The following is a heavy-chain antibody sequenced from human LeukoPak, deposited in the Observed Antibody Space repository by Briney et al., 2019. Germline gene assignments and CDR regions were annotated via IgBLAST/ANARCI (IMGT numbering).Heavy chain of an antibody. D-gene: IGHD3-22*01. Sequence: GASVKVSCKASGYTFTSYGISWVRQAPGQGLEWMGWISAYNGNTNYAQKLQGRVTMTTDTSTSTAYMELRSLRSDDTAVYYCARVWSSGYFYYYYYMDVWGKGTTVTISS. J-gene: IGHJ6*03. CDR3: ARVWSSGYFYYYYYMDV. V-gene: IGHV1-18*01. CDR2: ISAYNGNT. CDR1: GYTFTSYG.